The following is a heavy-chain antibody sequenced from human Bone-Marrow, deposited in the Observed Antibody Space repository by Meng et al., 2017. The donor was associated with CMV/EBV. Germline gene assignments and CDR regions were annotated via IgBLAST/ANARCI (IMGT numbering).Heavy chain of an antibody. V-gene: IGHV3-33*01. J-gene: IGHJ4*02. CDR2: IWYDGSNK. CDR3: ARADDY. Sequence: GESLKISCAASGFTFRSYGMHWVRQAPGKGLEWVAVIWYDGSNKYYADSVKGRFTISRDNSKNTLYLQMNSLRAEDTAVYYCARADDYWGQRTLVTVSS. CDR1: GFTFRSYG.